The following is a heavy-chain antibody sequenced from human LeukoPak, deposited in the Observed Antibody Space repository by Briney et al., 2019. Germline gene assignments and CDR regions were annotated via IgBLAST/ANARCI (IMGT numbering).Heavy chain of an antibody. D-gene: IGHD2-15*01. V-gene: IGHV3-23*01. CDR1: GFSFGGYG. Sequence: PGGSLRLSCAASGFSFGGYGMSWVRQAPGKGLEWVSVISGSGGSTNYAASVKGRFSISRDDSKKTLYLQLTSLRAEDTAIYYCAKDINPWLLMGEFDYWGQGSLVTVAS. J-gene: IGHJ4*02. CDR3: AKDINPWLLMGEFDY. CDR2: ISGSGGST.